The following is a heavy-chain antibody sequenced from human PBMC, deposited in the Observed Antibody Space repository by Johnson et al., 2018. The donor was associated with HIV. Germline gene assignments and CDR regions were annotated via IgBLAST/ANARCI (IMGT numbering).Heavy chain of an antibody. CDR1: GFTVSANY. V-gene: IGHV3-66*01. J-gene: IGHJ3*02. Sequence: VLLVESGGDLVQPGGSLRLSCTASGFTVSANYMSWVRQAPGKGLEWVSVIYSGGSTYYADSVKGRFIISRDNSKNTLNLQMNSLRAEDTAVYYCARGIAAAAMTLHAFDIWGQGTMVTVSS. D-gene: IGHD6-13*01. CDR3: ARGIAAAAMTLHAFDI. CDR2: IYSGGST.